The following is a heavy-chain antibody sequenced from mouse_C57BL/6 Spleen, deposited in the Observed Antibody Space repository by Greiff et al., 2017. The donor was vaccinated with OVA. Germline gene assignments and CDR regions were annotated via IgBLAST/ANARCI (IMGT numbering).Heavy chain of an antibody. CDR2: IYPGDGDT. J-gene: IGHJ2*01. V-gene: IGHV1-82*01. CDR1: GYAFSSSW. CDR3: ARPGYVDY. Sequence: QVQLKESGPELVKPGASVKISCKASGYAFSSSWMNWVKQRPGKGLEWIGRIYPGDGDTNYNGKFKGKATLTADKSSSTAYMQLSSLTSEDSAVYFCARPGYVDYWGQGTTLTVSS.